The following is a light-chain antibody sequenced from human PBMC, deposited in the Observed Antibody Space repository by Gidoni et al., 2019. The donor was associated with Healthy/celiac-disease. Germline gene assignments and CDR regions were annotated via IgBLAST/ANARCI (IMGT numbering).Light chain of an antibody. CDR3: QQYDNLPLT. CDR1: QDISNY. J-gene: IGKJ4*01. Sequence: DIQMTQSPSSLSASVGDRVTITCQVSQDISNYLNWYQQKPGKAPKLLIYDASNLETGVPSRFSGSGSGTDFTFTISSLQPEDIATYYCQQYDNLPLTFXGXTKVEIK. CDR2: DAS. V-gene: IGKV1-33*01.